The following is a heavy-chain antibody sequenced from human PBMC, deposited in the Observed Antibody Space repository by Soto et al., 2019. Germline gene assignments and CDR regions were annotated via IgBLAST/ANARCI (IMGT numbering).Heavy chain of an antibody. J-gene: IGHJ6*03. V-gene: IGHV4-59*01. D-gene: IGHD4-17*01. CDR2: IYYSGST. CDR1: GGSISSYY. Sequence: SETLSLTCTVSGGSISSYYWSWIRQPPGKGLEWIGYIYYSGSTNYNPSLKSRVTISVDTSKNQFSLKLSSVTAADTAVYYCARVGREWVTTSKLDYYYYMDVWGKGTTVTVSS. CDR3: ARVGREWVTTSKLDYYYYMDV.